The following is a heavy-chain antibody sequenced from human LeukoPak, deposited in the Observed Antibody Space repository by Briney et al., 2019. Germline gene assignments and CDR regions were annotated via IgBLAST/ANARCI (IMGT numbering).Heavy chain of an antibody. V-gene: IGHV3-11*04. CDR3: ARSYSSSSTFDY. Sequence: GPLRLSCAASGFTFSDYYMSWIRQAPGKGLEWVSYISSSGSTIYYADSVKGRFTISRDNAKNSLYLQMNSLRAEDTAVYYCARSYSSSSTFDYWGQGTLVTVSS. J-gene: IGHJ4*02. CDR1: GFTFSDYY. CDR2: ISSSGSTI. D-gene: IGHD6-6*01.